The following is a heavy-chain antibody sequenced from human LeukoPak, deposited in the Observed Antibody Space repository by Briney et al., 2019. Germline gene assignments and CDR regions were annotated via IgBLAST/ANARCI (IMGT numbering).Heavy chain of an antibody. CDR2: ISGSGGST. V-gene: IGHV3-23*01. CDR1: GFTFSSYA. CDR3: AKAPVAGYGTIFDY. J-gene: IGHJ4*02. D-gene: IGHD6-19*01. Sequence: GGSLRLSCAASGFTFSSYAVSWVRQAPGKGLEWVSAISGSGGSTYYADSVKGRFTISRDNSKNTLYLQMNSLRAEDTAVYYCAKAPVAGYGTIFDYWGQGILVTVSS.